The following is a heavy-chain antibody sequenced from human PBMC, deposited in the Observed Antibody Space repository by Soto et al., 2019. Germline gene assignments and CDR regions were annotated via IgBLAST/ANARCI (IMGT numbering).Heavy chain of an antibody. V-gene: IGHV3-23*01. CDR1: GFTFSSYA. Sequence: EVQLLESGGGLVQPGGSLRLSCAASGFTFSSYAMSWVRQAPGKGLEWVSAISGSGGSTYYADSVKGRFTISRDNSKNPLYLQMNSLSAEDTAVYYCASQGRYGDSDYWGQGTLVTVSS. CDR3: ASQGRYGDSDY. CDR2: ISGSGGST. J-gene: IGHJ4*02. D-gene: IGHD4-17*01.